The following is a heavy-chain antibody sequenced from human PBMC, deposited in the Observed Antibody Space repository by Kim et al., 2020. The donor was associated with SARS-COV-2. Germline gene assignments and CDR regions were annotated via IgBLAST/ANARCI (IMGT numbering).Heavy chain of an antibody. Sequence: GGSLRLSCAASGFTFSSYAMHWVRQAPGKGLEWVAVISYDGSNKYYADSVKGRFTISRDNSKNTLYLQMNSLRAEDTAVYYCASPGGGYYYDRSGLNWFDPWGQGTLVTVSS. V-gene: IGHV3-30*04. CDR3: ASPGGGYYYDRSGLNWFDP. D-gene: IGHD3-22*01. CDR1: GFTFSSYA. J-gene: IGHJ5*02. CDR2: ISYDGSNK.